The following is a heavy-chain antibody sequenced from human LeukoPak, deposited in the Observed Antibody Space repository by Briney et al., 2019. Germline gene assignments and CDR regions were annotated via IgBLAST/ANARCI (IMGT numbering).Heavy chain of an antibody. D-gene: IGHD6-19*01. J-gene: IGHJ4*02. V-gene: IGHV4-34*01. Sequence: PSETLSLTCAVYGGSFSGYYWSWIRQPPGKGLEWIGEINHSGSTNYNPSLKSRVTISVDTSKNQFSLKLSSVTAAGTAVYYCARGGMAGTIFDYWGQGTLVTVSS. CDR2: INHSGST. CDR1: GGSFSGYY. CDR3: ARGGMAGTIFDY.